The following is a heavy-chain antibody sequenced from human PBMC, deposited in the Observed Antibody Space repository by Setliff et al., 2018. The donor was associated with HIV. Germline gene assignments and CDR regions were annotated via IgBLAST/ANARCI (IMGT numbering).Heavy chain of an antibody. CDR1: GFTFSSFA. V-gene: IGHV3-23*01. CDR2: ISGHSVTT. D-gene: IGHD1-1*01. CDR3: AKAIDRTGLHFDY. J-gene: IGHJ4*02. Sequence: GGSLRLSCAASGFTFSSFAVSWVRQAPGKGPEWVSSISGHSVTTYYADSVKGRFTVSRDNSRSTLYLQMNNLRAEDTAVYHCAKAIDRTGLHFDYWGQGTLVTVSS.